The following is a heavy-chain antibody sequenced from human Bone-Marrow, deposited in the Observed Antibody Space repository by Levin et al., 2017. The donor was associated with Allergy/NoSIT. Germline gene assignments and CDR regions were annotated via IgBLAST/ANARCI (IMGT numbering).Heavy chain of an antibody. CDR1: GFTFSGYA. CDR2: LSGSGGNS. CDR3: ARVPLSHTMKFFFDN. Sequence: SCAASGFTFSGYAMSWVRQAPGKGLEWVAGLSGSGGNSYYADSMKGRFTISRDNSKNTLYLHMNSLSADDTAVYYCARVPLSHTMKFFFDNWGQGTLVTVSS. J-gene: IGHJ4*02. D-gene: IGHD5-24*01. V-gene: IGHV3-23*01.